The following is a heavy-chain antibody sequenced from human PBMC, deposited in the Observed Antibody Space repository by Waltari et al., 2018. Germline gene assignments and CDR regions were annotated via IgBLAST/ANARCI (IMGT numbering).Heavy chain of an antibody. CDR3: ARARNPIAAAGTNWFDP. D-gene: IGHD6-13*01. V-gene: IGHV4-38-2*01. CDR2: IYHSGST. Sequence: QVQLQESGPGLVKPSETLSLTCAVSGYSISSGYYWGWIRQPPGKGLEWIGSIYHSGSTYYNPSLKGRVTISVDTSKNQFSLKLSSVTAADTAVYYCARARNPIAAAGTNWFDPWGQGTLVTVSS. CDR1: GYSISSGYY. J-gene: IGHJ5*02.